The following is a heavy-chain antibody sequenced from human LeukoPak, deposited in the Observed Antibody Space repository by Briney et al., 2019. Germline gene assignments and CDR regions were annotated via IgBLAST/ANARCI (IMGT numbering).Heavy chain of an antibody. J-gene: IGHJ3*01. CDR1: GYTLSDLS. D-gene: IGHD2-15*01. V-gene: IGHV1-24*01. CDR2: SDNGVSEP. Sequence: ASVKVSCKVSGYTLSDLSMHWVRQAPGKGLEWMGGSDNGVSEPVYAQKFQGRVTMTEDTSTDTAYMELRNLRPDDSAVYYCTTEVGDCSDGICYSGDAFDVWGQGTMVTVSS. CDR3: TTEVGDCSDGICYSGDAFDV.